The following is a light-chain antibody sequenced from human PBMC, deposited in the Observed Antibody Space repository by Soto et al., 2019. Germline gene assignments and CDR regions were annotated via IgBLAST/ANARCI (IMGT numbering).Light chain of an antibody. V-gene: IGKV1-5*03. Sequence: DIQMTQSPSTLSASVGERVIITCRASQSISIWLAWYQQRPGKAPKXLIYKASSLQSGVPSRFSGSGSGTEFTLTISSLQPDDGATYDGQQYTSNPWTFGQGTKVDIK. J-gene: IGKJ1*01. CDR3: QQYTSNPWT. CDR2: KAS. CDR1: QSISIW.